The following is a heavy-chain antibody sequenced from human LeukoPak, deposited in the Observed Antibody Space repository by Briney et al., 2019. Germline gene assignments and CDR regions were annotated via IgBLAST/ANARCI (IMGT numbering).Heavy chain of an antibody. V-gene: IGHV1-69*02. J-gene: IGHJ4*02. CDR3: ASQNCTNGVCLPGFDY. CDR2: IIPILGIA. D-gene: IGHD2-8*01. Sequence: ASVKVSCKASGGTFSSYTISWVRQAPGQGLEWMGRIIPILGIANYAQKFQGRVTITADKSTSTAYMELSSLRSEDTAVYYCASQNCTNGVCLPGFDYWGQGTLVTVSS. CDR1: GGTFSSYT.